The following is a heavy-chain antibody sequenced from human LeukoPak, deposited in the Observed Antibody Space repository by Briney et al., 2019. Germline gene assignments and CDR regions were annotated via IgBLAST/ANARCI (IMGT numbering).Heavy chain of an antibody. CDR1: GYTFTTSW. CDR2: IYPGDSTT. J-gene: IGHJ6*03. CDR3: ARQINHYYYVDV. Sequence: HGESLKISCQASGYTFTTSWIGWVRQMPGKGLEWMGIIYPGDSTTRYIPSFEGQVTISVDKSIDTAYLQWRSLKASDTAMYFCARQINHYYYVDVWGKGTTVTVSS. V-gene: IGHV5-51*01.